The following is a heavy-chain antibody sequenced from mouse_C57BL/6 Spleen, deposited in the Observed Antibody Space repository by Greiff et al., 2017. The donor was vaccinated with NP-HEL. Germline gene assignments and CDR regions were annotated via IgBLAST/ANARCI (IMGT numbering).Heavy chain of an antibody. CDR2: IYPGDGDT. J-gene: IGHJ3*01. CDR1: GYAFSSYW. Sequence: QVQLQQSGAELVKPGASVKISCKASGYAFSSYWMNWVKQRPGKGLEWIGQIYPGDGDTNYNGKFKGKATLTADKSSSTAYMQLSSLTSEDSAVYFCARSGDYSNYPWFAYWGQGTLVTVSA. CDR3: ARSGDYSNYPWFAY. D-gene: IGHD2-5*01. V-gene: IGHV1-80*01.